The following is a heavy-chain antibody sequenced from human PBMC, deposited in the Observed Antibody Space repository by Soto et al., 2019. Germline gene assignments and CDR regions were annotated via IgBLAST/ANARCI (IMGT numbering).Heavy chain of an antibody. V-gene: IGHV5-51*01. CDR2: IYPGNSAT. D-gene: IGHD3-9*01. CDR3: ARHVYYDVLKKNY. CDR1: GYNFANYW. J-gene: IGHJ4*02. Sequence: ELQLVQSGAEVKKPGESLKISCKGSGYNFANYWIGWVRQMPGKGLEWMGIIYPGNSATRYSPSFQGQVTISADTSISAAYLEGSSLKASDTAIYYCARHVYYDVLKKNYWGQGTLVTVSS.